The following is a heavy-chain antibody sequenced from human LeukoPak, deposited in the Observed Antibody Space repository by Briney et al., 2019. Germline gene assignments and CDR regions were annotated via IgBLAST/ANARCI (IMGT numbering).Heavy chain of an antibody. CDR2: ISAYNGNT. D-gene: IGHD3-22*01. V-gene: IGHV1-18*01. CDR3: ARDLNTYYYDSSGGYGMDV. CDR1: GYTFTSYG. Sequence: ASVKVSCKASGYTFTSYGISWVRQAPGQGLEWMGWISAYNGNTNYAKKLQGRVTMTTDTSTSTAYMELRSLRSDDTAVYYCARDLNTYYYDSSGGYGMDVWGQGTTVTVSS. J-gene: IGHJ6*02.